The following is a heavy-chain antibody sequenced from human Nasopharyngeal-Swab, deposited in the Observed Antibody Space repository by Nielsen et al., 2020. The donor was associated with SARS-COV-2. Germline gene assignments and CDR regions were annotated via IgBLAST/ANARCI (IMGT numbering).Heavy chain of an antibody. J-gene: IGHJ3*02. Sequence: GGSLRLSCAASGFLLSTYGMNWVRQAPGKGLEWVSSISSYSKDIHYADSPRGRFTISRDNAKNSLYLQMNSLRAEDTAVYYCAREGVDSASDSSEPFDIWGQGIMVTVSS. CDR3: AREGVDSASDSSEPFDI. CDR1: GFLLSTYG. D-gene: IGHD5-12*01. V-gene: IGHV3-21*01. CDR2: ISSYSKDI.